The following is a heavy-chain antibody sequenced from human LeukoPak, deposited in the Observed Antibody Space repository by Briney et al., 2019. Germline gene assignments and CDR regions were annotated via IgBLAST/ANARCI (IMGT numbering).Heavy chain of an antibody. J-gene: IGHJ4*02. Sequence: ASVKVSCKASGYTFTSYAMHWVRQAPGQRLEWMGWINAGNGNTKYSQKFQGRVTITRDTSASTAYMELSSLRSEDTAVYYCARDLGYSYGYDYWGQGTLVTVSS. V-gene: IGHV1-3*01. CDR3: ARDLGYSYGYDY. CDR2: INAGNGNT. D-gene: IGHD5-18*01. CDR1: GYTFTSYA.